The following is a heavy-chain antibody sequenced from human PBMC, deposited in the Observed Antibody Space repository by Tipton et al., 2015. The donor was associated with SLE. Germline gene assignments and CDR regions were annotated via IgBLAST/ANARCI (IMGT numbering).Heavy chain of an antibody. D-gene: IGHD7-27*01. J-gene: IGHJ4*02. CDR3: ASTPLGAYYFDY. Sequence: QLVQSGPKVKKPGSSVKASCKASGGTFSSYAISWVRQAPGQGLEWMGGIIPIFGTANYAQKFQGRVTITADESTSTAYMELSSLRSEDTAVYYCASTPLGAYYFDYWGQGTLVTVSS. V-gene: IGHV1-69*01. CDR2: IIPIFGTA. CDR1: GGTFSSYA.